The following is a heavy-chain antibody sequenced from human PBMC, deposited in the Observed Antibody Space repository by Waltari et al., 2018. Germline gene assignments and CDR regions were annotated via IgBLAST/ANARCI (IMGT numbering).Heavy chain of an antibody. D-gene: IGHD3-3*01. Sequence: QVQLQESGPGLVKPSETLSLTCTVSGGSVSSGSYYWGWIRQPPGKGLEWIGYIYYSGSTNYNPSLKSRVTISVDTSKNQFSLKLSSVTAADTAVYYCARVRLRFLESSFDYWGQGTLVTVSS. J-gene: IGHJ4*02. CDR2: IYYSGST. CDR3: ARVRLRFLESSFDY. CDR1: GGSVSSGSYY. V-gene: IGHV4-61*01.